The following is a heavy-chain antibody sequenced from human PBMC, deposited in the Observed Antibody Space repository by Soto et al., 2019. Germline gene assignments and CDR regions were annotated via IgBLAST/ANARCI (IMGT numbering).Heavy chain of an antibody. CDR1: GVSISSDGYS. J-gene: IGHJ6*02. Sequence: QLQLQESGSGLVKPSQTLSLTCAVSGVSISSDGYSWSWIRQPPGKGLEWIGFIYQSGSTYYNPSLKGGGTMSVDRSKKQFSLKLTSVTAADTAVYYCARAYYDFWTSYHYGMDVWGQGTTVTVSS. V-gene: IGHV4-30-2*01. CDR3: ARAYYDFWTSYHYGMDV. CDR2: IYQSGST. D-gene: IGHD3-3*01.